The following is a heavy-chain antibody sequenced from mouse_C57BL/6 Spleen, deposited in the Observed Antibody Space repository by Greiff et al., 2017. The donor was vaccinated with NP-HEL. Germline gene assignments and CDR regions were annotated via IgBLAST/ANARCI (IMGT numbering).Heavy chain of an antibody. CDR1: GFTFSDYG. CDR2: ISSGSSTI. CDR3: ARPIYSGGYFDY. J-gene: IGHJ2*01. Sequence: DVKLVESGGGLVKPGGSLKLSCAASGFTFSDYGMHWVRQAPEKGLEWVAYISSGSSTIYYADTVKGRFTISRDNAKNTLFLQMTSLRSEDTAMYYCARPIYSGGYFDYWGQGTTLTVSS. V-gene: IGHV5-17*01. D-gene: IGHD2-1*01.